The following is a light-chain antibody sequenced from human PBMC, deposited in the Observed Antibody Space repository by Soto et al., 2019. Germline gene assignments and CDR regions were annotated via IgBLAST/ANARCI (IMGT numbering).Light chain of an antibody. Sequence: QSVLTQPPSASGSPGQSVTISCTGTSSDVGGYNYVSWYQQHPGKATKLMIYEVSKRPSGVPDRFSGSKSGNTASLTVSGLQADDEADYYCSSYAGSNNNYVFGTGTKVTVL. J-gene: IGLJ1*01. CDR3: SSYAGSNNNYV. V-gene: IGLV2-8*01. CDR2: EVS. CDR1: SSDVGGYNY.